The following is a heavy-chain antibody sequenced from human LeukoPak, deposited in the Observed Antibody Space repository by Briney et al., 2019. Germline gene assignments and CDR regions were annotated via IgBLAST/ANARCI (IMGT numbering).Heavy chain of an antibody. CDR1: GFTLSNYG. CDR3: VRGGPSTWS. V-gene: IGHV3-30*02. Sequence: GGSLRLSCVASGFTLSNYGMHWVRQAPGKGPEWVSFIRYDSSNKYYVDSVTGRFTISRDNSKNTVYLEMNSLVPEDTAVYYCVRGGPSTWSWGQGTLVTVSS. J-gene: IGHJ5*02. CDR2: IRYDSSNK. D-gene: IGHD2-15*01.